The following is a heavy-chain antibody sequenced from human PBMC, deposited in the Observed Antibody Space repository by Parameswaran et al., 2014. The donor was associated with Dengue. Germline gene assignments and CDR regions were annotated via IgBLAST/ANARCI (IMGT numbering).Heavy chain of an antibody. CDR3: ARSPQYYDFWSGYYRCWFDP. Sequence: SETLSLTCTVSGGSISSYYWSWIRQPPGKGLEWIGYIYYSGSTNYNPSLKSRVTISVDTSKNQFSLKLSSVTAADTAVYYCARSPQYYDFWSGYYRCWFDPWGQGTLVTVSS. J-gene: IGHJ5*02. CDR2: IYYSGST. CDR1: GGSISSYY. D-gene: IGHD3-3*01. V-gene: IGHV4-59*01.